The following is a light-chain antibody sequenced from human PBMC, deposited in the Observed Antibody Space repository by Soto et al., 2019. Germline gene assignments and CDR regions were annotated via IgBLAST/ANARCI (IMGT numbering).Light chain of an antibody. J-gene: IGLJ1*01. Sequence: QSALTQPPSASGSPGQSVTISCTGTSSDVGGYNYVSWYQQHPGKAPKLMIYEVSKRPSGVPDRFSGSKSGNTASLTVSGLQAEDEADYYCSSYAGSKHYVPGTGTKVTVL. CDR1: SSDVGGYNY. V-gene: IGLV2-8*01. CDR3: SSYAGSKHYV. CDR2: EVS.